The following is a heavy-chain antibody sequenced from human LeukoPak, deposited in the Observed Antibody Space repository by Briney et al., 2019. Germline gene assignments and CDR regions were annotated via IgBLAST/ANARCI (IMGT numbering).Heavy chain of an antibody. V-gene: IGHV1-8*01. D-gene: IGHD6-13*01. CDR2: MNPNSGNT. CDR3: ARAVYHIAAAEDY. Sequence: ASVKVSCKASGYTFTSYDINWVRQATGQGLELMGWMNPNSGNTGYEQKFQGRVTMTRNTSISTAYMELSSLRSEDTAVYYCARAVYHIAAAEDYWGQGTLVTVSS. CDR1: GYTFTSYD. J-gene: IGHJ4*02.